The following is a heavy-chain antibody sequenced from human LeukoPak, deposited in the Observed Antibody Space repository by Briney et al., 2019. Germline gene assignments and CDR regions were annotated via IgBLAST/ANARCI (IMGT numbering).Heavy chain of an antibody. J-gene: IGHJ4*02. V-gene: IGHV3-23*01. CDR3: AKVAAGVTIFGVVITHSYFDY. Sequence: GGSLRLSCAASGFTFSSYAMSWVRQAPGKGLEWVSVISGSGGSTYYADSVKGRFTISRDNSKNTLYLQMNSLRAEDTAVYYCAKVAAGVTIFGVVITHSYFDYWGQGTLVTVSS. CDR1: GFTFSSYA. CDR2: ISGSGGST. D-gene: IGHD3-3*01.